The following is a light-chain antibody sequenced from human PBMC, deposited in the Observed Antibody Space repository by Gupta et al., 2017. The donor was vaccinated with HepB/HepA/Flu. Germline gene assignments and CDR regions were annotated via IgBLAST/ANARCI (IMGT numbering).Light chain of an antibody. J-gene: IGKJ2*01. CDR2: LGS. Sequence: DIVMTQSPLSLPVTPGEPASISCRSSQSLLESNGYTYLDWYLQRPGQPPQLLIYLGSNRASGVPDRFSGGGSGTYDTLKISRVEATDVGVYYCMQSLQHPRTFGQGTKLEIK. V-gene: IGKV2-28*01. CDR1: QSLLESNGYTY. CDR3: MQSLQHPRT.